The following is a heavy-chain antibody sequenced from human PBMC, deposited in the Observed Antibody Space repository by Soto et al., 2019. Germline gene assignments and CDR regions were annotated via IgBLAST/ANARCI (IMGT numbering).Heavy chain of an antibody. CDR1: GFTFISYS. D-gene: IGHD5-12*01. V-gene: IGHV3-21*01. CDR2: ISSSSSYI. J-gene: IGHJ6*02. CDR3: ASADLVATKTSGGHYYYYGMDV. Sequence: PGGSLRLSCAASGFTFISYSMNWVRQAPGKGLEWVSSISSSSSYIYYADSVKGRFTISRDNAKNSLYLQMNSLRAEDTAVYFFASADLVATKTSGGHYYYYGMDVWGQGTTVTVSS.